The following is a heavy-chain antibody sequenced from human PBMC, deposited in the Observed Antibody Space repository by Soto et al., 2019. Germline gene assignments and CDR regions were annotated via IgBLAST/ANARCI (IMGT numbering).Heavy chain of an antibody. CDR2: INSDGSST. CDR1: GFTISSYL. Sequence: PGGSLRVSCAAAGFTISSYLMHWVRQAPGKGLVWVSRINSDGSSTSYADSVKGRFTISRDNAKNTLYLQMNSLRAEDTAVYYCAIRASYYDSSGYFDYWGQGTLVTVSS. J-gene: IGHJ4*02. V-gene: IGHV3-74*01. CDR3: AIRASYYDSSGYFDY. D-gene: IGHD3-22*01.